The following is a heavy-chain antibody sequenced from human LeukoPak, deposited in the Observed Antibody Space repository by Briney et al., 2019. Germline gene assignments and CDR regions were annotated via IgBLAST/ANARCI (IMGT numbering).Heavy chain of an antibody. CDR3: AADSDGNVLDAFDI. CDR2: IVVGNGDR. J-gene: IGHJ3*02. Sequence: SVKVSCKASGFTFINSAIQWVRQARGQRFEWIGWIVVGNGDRNSAEKFQERVSVTRDVSTNTAYMELSGLTFEDTAVYYCAADSDGNVLDAFDIWGRGTLVTVSP. V-gene: IGHV1-58*02. CDR1: GFTFINSA.